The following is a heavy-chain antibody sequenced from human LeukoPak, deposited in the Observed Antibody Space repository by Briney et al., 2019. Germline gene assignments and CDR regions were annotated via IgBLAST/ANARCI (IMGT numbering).Heavy chain of an antibody. CDR1: GDSVSSNSAA. CDR2: TYYRSKWYN. D-gene: IGHD5-24*01. J-gene: IGHJ4*02. CDR3: TRGAPVGSSREFDY. V-gene: IGHV6-1*01. Sequence: SQTLSLTCDISGDSVSSNSAARNWIRQSPLRGLEWLGRTYYRSKWYNDYAVSVKSRITINPDTSKNQFSLQLNSVTPEDTAVYYCTRGAPVGSSREFDYWGQGTLVTVSS.